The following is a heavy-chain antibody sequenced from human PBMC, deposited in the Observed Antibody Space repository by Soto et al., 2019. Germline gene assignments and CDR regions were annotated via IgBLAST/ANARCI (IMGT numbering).Heavy chain of an antibody. D-gene: IGHD3-3*01. CDR2: ISYDGSNK. CDR3: ARDGTSVTIFGVVITNYYYGMDV. J-gene: IGHJ6*02. CDR1: GFTFSSYA. Sequence: GGSLRLSCAASGFTFSSYAMHWVRQAPGKGLEWVAVISYDGSNKYYADSVKGRFTISRDNSKNTLYLQMNSLRAEDTAVYYCARDGTSVTIFGVVITNYYYGMDVWGQGTTVTVSS. V-gene: IGHV3-30-3*01.